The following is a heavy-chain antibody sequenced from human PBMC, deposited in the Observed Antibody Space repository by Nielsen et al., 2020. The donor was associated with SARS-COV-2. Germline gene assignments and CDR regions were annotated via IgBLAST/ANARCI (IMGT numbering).Heavy chain of an antibody. J-gene: IGHJ6*02. CDR3: ARAGVAAYGMDV. V-gene: IGHV3-13*01. Sequence: GGSLRLSCAASGFTFSSYDMHWVRQATGKGLEWVSAIGTAGDTYYPGSVKGRFTISRENAKNSLYLQMNSLRAGDTAVYYCARAGVAAYGMDVWGQGTTVTVSS. CDR1: GFTFSSYD. CDR2: IGTAGDT. D-gene: IGHD6-19*01.